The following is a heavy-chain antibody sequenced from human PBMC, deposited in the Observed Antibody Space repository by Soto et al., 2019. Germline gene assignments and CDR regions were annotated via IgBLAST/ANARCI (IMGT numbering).Heavy chain of an antibody. D-gene: IGHD4-17*01. CDR2: ISYDGSNK. Sequence: QVQLVESGGGVVQPGRSLRLSCAASGFTFLSSGMHWVRQAPGKGLEWVAGISYDGSNKYYADSVKGRFTISRDNSKNTLYLQRNSLRAEDTAVYYCAQEPDGDYVYFQHWGQGTLVTVSS. CDR3: AQEPDGDYVYFQH. V-gene: IGHV3-30*18. J-gene: IGHJ1*01. CDR1: GFTFLSSG.